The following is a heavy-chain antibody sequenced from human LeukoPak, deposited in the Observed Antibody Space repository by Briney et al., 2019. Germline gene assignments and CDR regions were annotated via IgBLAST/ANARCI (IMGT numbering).Heavy chain of an antibody. CDR1: GASIRSGDYY. CDR3: ARDCSGGSCYGAFDI. V-gene: IGHV4-30-4*01. Sequence: SQTLSLTCTVSGASIRSGDYYWSWIRQPPGKGLEWIGYIYDSGSTYYNPSLKSRITIPVDTSENRFSLKLSSVTATDTAVYYCARDCSGGSCYGAFDIWGQGTMVTVSS. CDR2: IYDSGST. D-gene: IGHD2-15*01. J-gene: IGHJ3*02.